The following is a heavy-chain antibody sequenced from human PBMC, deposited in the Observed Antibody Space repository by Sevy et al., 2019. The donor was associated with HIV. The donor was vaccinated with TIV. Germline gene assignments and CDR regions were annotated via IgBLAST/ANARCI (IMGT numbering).Heavy chain of an antibody. J-gene: IGHJ4*02. CDR1: GGSISTYY. CDR2: IYGSGST. V-gene: IGHV4-4*07. CDR3: AREDADTSTLFDS. D-gene: IGHD5-18*01. Sequence: SETLSLTCTVSGGSISTYYWSWILQPAGKGLDWIGRIYGSGSTSYNPSLKSRVTMSVDTSKNQFSLKLTSVTAADTAVYYCAREDADTSTLFDSWGQGTLVTVSS.